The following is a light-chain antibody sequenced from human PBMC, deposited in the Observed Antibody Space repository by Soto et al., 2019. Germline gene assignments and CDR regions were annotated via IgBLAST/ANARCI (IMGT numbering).Light chain of an antibody. CDR2: GSS. J-gene: IGLJ2*01. CDR1: SSNIGAGHV. V-gene: IGLV1-40*01. Sequence: QSLLTQPPSVSGAPGQRVTISCTGSSSNIGAGHVVHWYQQFPGRAPNLLIYGSSNRPSGVPDRFSGSNSGTSASLAITGLQAEDEADYYCQSYDNSLSASVFGGGTKLTVL. CDR3: QSYDNSLSASV.